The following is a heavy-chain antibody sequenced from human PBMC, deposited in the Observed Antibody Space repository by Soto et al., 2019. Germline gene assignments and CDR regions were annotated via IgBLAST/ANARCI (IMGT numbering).Heavy chain of an antibody. Sequence: ASVKVSCKASGYTFTNYGISWVREAPGQGLEWMGWTSDYNGNTNYAQKFQGRVTLTTDTSTSTAYMELRSLRSDDTAVYYCARGGGIYSISWPLDYWGQGTLVTVSS. D-gene: IGHD6-13*01. J-gene: IGHJ4*02. V-gene: IGHV1-18*04. CDR2: TSDYNGNT. CDR3: ARGGGIYSISWPLDY. CDR1: GYTFTNYG.